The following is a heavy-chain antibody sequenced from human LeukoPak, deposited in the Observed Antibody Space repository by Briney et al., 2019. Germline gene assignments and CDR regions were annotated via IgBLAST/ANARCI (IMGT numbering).Heavy chain of an antibody. V-gene: IGHV3-23*01. CDR1: GFTSSSFA. Sequence: GGSLRLSCAASGFTSSSFAMNWVRQAPGKGLEWVSGISGSGGSRYYVDSVKGRFTISRDNSKSTLYLQMDSLRAEDTAVYYCAKCGNSGCHLIDYWGQGTLVTVSS. D-gene: IGHD5-12*01. CDR3: AKCGNSGCHLIDY. J-gene: IGHJ4*02. CDR2: ISGSGGSR.